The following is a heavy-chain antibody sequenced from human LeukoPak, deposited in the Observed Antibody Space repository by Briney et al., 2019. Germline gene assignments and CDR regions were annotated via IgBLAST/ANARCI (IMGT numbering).Heavy chain of an antibody. CDR3: ARRRSYYDSSGYAHFDY. J-gene: IGHJ4*02. D-gene: IGHD3-22*01. Sequence: PSETLSLTCTVSGGSISRSPYYWGWIRQPPGKGLEWIGSIYYSGSFYNNPSLNSRVTISVDTSKNQFSLKLSSVTAADTAVYYCARRRSYYDSSGYAHFDYWGQGTLVTVSS. CDR2: IYYSGSF. CDR1: GGSISRSPYY. V-gene: IGHV4-39*07.